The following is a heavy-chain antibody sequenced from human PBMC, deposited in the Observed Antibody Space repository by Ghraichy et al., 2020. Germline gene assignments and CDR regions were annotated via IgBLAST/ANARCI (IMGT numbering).Heavy chain of an antibody. D-gene: IGHD5-24*01. CDR2: INPSGGST. V-gene: IGHV1-46*01. CDR1: GDTFTTYY. J-gene: IGHJ3*01. Sequence: ASVKVSCKASGDTFTTYYTHWERQAPGQGLELMGMINPSGGSTNYAQRFRGRVTMTRDTSTSTVYMFLSSLRSDDTAVYYCARDTPTIGSTNAFDVWGPGTMVTVSS. CDR3: ARDTPTIGSTNAFDV.